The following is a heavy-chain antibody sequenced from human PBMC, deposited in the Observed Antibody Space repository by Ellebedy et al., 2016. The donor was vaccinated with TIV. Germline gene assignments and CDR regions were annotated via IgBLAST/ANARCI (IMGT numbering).Heavy chain of an antibody. CDR3: TTDLPESEVQPIDY. CDR2: VKSKADGETI. CDR1: GFTFSIAW. V-gene: IGHV3-15*07. Sequence: GESLKISCAASGFTFSIAWMNWVRPAPGKGLEWVGRVKSKADGETIDYSAPVKGRFTISRDDAKNTLSLQMNSLKIEDTAVYFCTTDLPESEVQPIDYWGQGTLVTVSS. D-gene: IGHD1-1*01. J-gene: IGHJ4*02.